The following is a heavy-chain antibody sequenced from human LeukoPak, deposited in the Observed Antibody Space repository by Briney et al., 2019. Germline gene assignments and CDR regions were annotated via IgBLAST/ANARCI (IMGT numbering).Heavy chain of an antibody. J-gene: IGHJ4*02. Sequence: PGGSLRLSCAASGFTFSSYAMSWVRQAPGKGLEWVSAISGSGGSTYYADSVKGRFTISRDNSKNTLYLQMNSLRAKDTAVYYCAKTSGSSWAYYFDYWGQGTLVTVSS. V-gene: IGHV3-23*01. CDR2: ISGSGGST. CDR1: GFTFSSYA. CDR3: AKTSGSSWAYYFDY. D-gene: IGHD6-13*01.